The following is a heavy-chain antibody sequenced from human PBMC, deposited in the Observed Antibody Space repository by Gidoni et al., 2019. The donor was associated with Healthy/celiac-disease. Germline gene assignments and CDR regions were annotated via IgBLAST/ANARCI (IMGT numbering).Heavy chain of an antibody. CDR2: MSSSSSTI. J-gene: IGHJ4*02. CDR3: ARSMVRGIPDY. CDR1: GFTFSSYS. D-gene: IGHD3-10*01. Sequence: VQLVEYGGGLVQSGGSLRLSCAASGFTFSSYSMNWVRQAPGKGLEWVSYMSSSSSTIYYADSVKGRFTISRDNAKNSRYLQMNSLRAEDTAVYYCARSMVRGIPDYWGQGTLVTVSS. V-gene: IGHV3-48*01.